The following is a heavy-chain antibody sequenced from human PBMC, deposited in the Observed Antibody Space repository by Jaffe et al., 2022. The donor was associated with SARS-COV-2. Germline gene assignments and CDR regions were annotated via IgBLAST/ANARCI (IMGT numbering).Heavy chain of an antibody. J-gene: IGHJ6*03. Sequence: QVQLQQWGAGLLKPSETLSLTCAVYGGSFSGYHWSWIRQPPGKGLEWIGEINHSGSTNYNPSLKSRVTISVDTSKNQFSLKLSSVTAADTAVYYCARGRKYYYDSRINIGNYYYYYMDVWGKGTTVTVSS. CDR3: ARGRKYYYDSRINIGNYYYYYMDV. CDR2: INHSGST. CDR1: GGSFSGYH. V-gene: IGHV4-34*01. D-gene: IGHD3-22*01.